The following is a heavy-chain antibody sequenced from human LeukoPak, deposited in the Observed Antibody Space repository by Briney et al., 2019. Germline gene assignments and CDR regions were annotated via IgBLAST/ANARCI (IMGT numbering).Heavy chain of an antibody. Sequence: GGSLRLSCAASGFPFSTYSMNWVRQAPGKGLEWVSFISSSSSYIYYADSVKGRFTISRDNSKNTLYLQVNSLRAEDTAVYYCAKDTTGSYQRAFDYWGQGTLVTVSS. CDR3: AKDTTGSYQRAFDY. D-gene: IGHD1-1*01. CDR1: GFPFSTYS. CDR2: ISSSSSYI. V-gene: IGHV3-21*06. J-gene: IGHJ4*02.